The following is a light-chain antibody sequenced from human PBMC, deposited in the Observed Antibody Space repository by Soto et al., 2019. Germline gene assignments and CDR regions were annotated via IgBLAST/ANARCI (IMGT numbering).Light chain of an antibody. CDR2: DTN. CDR1: NSNVGNNF. Sequence: QAVVTQPPSVSAAPGQKITISCSGSNSNVGNNFVSWYQHLPGTAPKLLIYDTNKRPSGIPDRFSGSKSDTSATLGITGLQTGDEADYFCGTWDYSLSAVVFGGGTKLTVL. V-gene: IGLV1-51*01. J-gene: IGLJ2*01. CDR3: GTWDYSLSAVV.